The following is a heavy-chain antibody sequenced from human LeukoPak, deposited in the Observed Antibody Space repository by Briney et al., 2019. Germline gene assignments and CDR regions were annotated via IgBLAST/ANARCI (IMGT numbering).Heavy chain of an antibody. D-gene: IGHD2-15*01. CDR1: GGSISTSSSY. V-gene: IGHV4-39*07. J-gene: IGHJ4*02. CDR3: ARDPSRSCSGGYCYSI. Sequence: MPSETLSLTCTVSGGSISTSSSYWSWIRHPPGKGLEWIGSVFFSGNTYSSPSLKGRISISVDTSNNQFSLKLNSVTAADTAVYYCARDPSRSCSGGYCYSIWGQGTLVAVAS. CDR2: VFFSGNT.